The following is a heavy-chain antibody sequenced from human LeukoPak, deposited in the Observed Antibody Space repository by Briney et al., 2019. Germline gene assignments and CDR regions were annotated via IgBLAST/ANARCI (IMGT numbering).Heavy chain of an antibody. CDR2: ISASGAST. J-gene: IGHJ4*02. Sequence: PGGTLRLSCAASGFIFSDYAMSWVRQAPGKGLEWVSGISASGASTYYADSVKGRFTISRDKSTEKLYLQMNSLRAEDTAVYFCAKGDCSSTNCYPDYWGRGILVTVSS. D-gene: IGHD2-2*01. CDR3: AKGDCSSTNCYPDY. CDR1: GFIFSDYA. V-gene: IGHV3-23*01.